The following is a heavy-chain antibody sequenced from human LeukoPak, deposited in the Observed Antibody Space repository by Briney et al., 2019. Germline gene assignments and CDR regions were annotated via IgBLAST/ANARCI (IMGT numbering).Heavy chain of an antibody. D-gene: IGHD3-10*02. V-gene: IGHV3-48*01. CDR2: ISSSSSTI. CDR3: AELGITMIGGV. Sequence: GGSLRLSCAASGFTLSSYGMTWVRQAPGKGLEWVSYISSSSSTIYYADSVKGRFTISRDNAKNSLYLQMNSLRAEDTAVYYCAELGITMIGGVWGKGTTVTISS. CDR1: GFTLSSYG. J-gene: IGHJ6*04.